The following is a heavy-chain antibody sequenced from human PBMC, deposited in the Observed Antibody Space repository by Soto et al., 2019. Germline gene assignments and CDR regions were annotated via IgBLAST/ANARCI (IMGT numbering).Heavy chain of an antibody. CDR3: ARWSYLDY. V-gene: IGHV3-23*01. Sequence: GGSLRLSCAASGFSFGSYALSWVRQAPGKGLEWVSTISGSDGKTFYADSVKGRFSISRDTSQSTLYLQMNSLRADDTAMYYCARWSYLDYWGQGTRLTVSS. CDR2: ISGSDGKT. CDR1: GFSFGSYA. J-gene: IGHJ4*02. D-gene: IGHD3-3*01.